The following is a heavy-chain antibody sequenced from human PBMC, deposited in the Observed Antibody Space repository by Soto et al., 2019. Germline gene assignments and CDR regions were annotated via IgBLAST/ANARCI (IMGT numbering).Heavy chain of an antibody. CDR2: INHSGSA. CDR1: GGSFSGYY. V-gene: IGHV4-34*01. CDR3: ARVSGIYYYGMDV. D-gene: IGHD3-10*01. Sequence: SETLSLTCAVYGGSFSGYYWSWIRQPPGKGLEWIGEINHSGSANYNPSLKSRVTISVDTSKNQFSLKLSSVTAADTAVYYCARVSGIYYYGMDVWGQGTTVTVSS. J-gene: IGHJ6*02.